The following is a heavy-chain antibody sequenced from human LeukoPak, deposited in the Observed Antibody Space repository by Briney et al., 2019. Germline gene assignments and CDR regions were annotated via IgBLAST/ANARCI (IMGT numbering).Heavy chain of an antibody. D-gene: IGHD3-16*02. CDR2: ISSGGSTI. CDR1: GFTFSDYY. Sequence: GGSLRLSCAASGFTFSDYYMSRIRQAPGKGLEWVSYISSGGSTIYYADSVKGRFTISRDNGKNSLYLQMNSLRAEDTALYYCATAPQTYRYLGYWGQGTLVTVSS. J-gene: IGHJ4*02. V-gene: IGHV3-11*04. CDR3: ATAPQTYRYLGY.